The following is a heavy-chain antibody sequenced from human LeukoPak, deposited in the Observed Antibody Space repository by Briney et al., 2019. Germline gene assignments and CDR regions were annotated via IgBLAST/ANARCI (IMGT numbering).Heavy chain of an antibody. J-gene: IGHJ3*01. D-gene: IGHD3-3*01. V-gene: IGHV1-2*06. CDR1: GYNFIGHY. CDR2: INPSSGGT. Sequence: ASVKVSCKTSGYNFIGHYIHWVRQAPGQGLEWMGRINPSSGGTNYAQKFEGRVTMTRDTAISIVYMELSRLTSEDTAVYYCASPPRGFFFVFGGVPGFFFVGGKGKMVTVFS. CDR3: ASPPRGFFFVFGGVPGFFFV.